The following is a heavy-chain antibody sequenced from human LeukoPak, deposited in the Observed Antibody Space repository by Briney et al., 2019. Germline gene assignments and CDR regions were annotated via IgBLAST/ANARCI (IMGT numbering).Heavy chain of an antibody. CDR1: GFTFSSYA. CDR3: ARDSGWWSYFDY. V-gene: IGHV3-30-3*01. Sequence: GGSLRLSCAASGFTFSSYAMHWVRQAPGKGLEWVAVISYDGSNKYYADSVKGRFTISRDNSKNTLYLQMNSLRAEDTAVYYCARDSGWWSYFDYWGQGTLVTVPS. J-gene: IGHJ4*02. CDR2: ISYDGSNK. D-gene: IGHD6-19*01.